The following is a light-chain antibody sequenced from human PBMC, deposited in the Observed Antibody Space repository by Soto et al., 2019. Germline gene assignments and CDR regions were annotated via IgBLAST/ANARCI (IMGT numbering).Light chain of an antibody. Sequence: QAVVTQEPSLTVSPGGTVPLTCGSTTGAVTSGHYPSWFQQKPGQAPKTLIYDTTNKHSWTPARFSGSLLGGKAALTLSGAQPEDEAEYYCLLSYTGARVFGGGTKLTVL. CDR3: LLSYTGARV. CDR1: TGAVTSGHY. J-gene: IGLJ3*02. CDR2: DTT. V-gene: IGLV7-46*01.